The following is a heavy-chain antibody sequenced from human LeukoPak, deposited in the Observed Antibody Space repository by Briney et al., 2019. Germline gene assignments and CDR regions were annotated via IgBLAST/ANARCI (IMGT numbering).Heavy chain of an antibody. V-gene: IGHV1-2*02. CDR3: ARGAGEFGKFDFDH. CDR1: GYTFTGYY. Sequence: ASVKVSFEASGYTFTGYYMHWVRQAPGQGLEWMGWINPNSGATNYAERFQGRVTMTRDTSISTAYMELSRLRSDDTAVYYCARGAGEFGKFDFDHWGQGTLVSVSS. D-gene: IGHD3-10*01. J-gene: IGHJ4*02. CDR2: INPNSGAT.